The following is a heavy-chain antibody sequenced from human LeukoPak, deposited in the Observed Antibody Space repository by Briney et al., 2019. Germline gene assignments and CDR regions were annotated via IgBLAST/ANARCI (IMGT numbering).Heavy chain of an antibody. Sequence: PSETLSLTCAVSGYSITSSSWWGWIRQPPGKGLEWIGYIYHSGTTYYNPSLQSRVTMSVDTSKNQSSLKLSSVTAVDTAVYYCARKENVYYYFDYWGQGTLVTVSS. CDR2: IYHSGTT. CDR3: ARKENVYYYFDY. J-gene: IGHJ4*02. V-gene: IGHV4-28*01. CDR1: GYSITSSSW. D-gene: IGHD3-10*01.